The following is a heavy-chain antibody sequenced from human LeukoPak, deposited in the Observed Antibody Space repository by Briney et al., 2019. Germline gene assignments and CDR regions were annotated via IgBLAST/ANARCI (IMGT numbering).Heavy chain of an antibody. D-gene: IGHD3-22*01. J-gene: IGHJ4*02. CDR1: GFTFSSYA. CDR2: ISYDGSNK. CDR3: AREGKYYYDSSGYPDY. V-gene: IGHV3-30*04. Sequence: PGGSLRLSCAASGFTFSSYAMHWVRQAPGKGLEWVAVISYDGSNKYYADSVKGRFTISRDNSKNTLDLQMNSLSAEDTAVYYCAREGKYYYDSSGYPDYQGQGTLVTVSS.